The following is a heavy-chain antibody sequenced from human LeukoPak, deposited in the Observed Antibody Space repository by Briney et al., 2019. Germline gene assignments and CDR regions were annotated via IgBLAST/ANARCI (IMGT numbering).Heavy chain of an antibody. CDR3: AKDRVDGSGSQFDS. J-gene: IGHJ4*02. CDR2: ISGSGAMT. D-gene: IGHD3-10*01. CDR1: GFTLSNHA. Sequence: GGSLRLSCAASGFTLSNHALIWVRQAPGKGLEWVSSISGSGAMTYYADSVKGRFTISRDNAMDTLCLQMSSLRADDTAVYYCAKDRVDGSGSQFDSWGQGSLVIVSS. V-gene: IGHV3-23*01.